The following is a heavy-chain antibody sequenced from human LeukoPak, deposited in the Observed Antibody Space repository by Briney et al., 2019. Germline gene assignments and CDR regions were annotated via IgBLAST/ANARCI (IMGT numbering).Heavy chain of an antibody. CDR3: AREEYCSGGSCYPRHHFDH. J-gene: IGHJ4*02. V-gene: IGHV1-69*05. CDR1: GGTFSSYI. CDR2: INPIFGTA. D-gene: IGHD2-15*01. Sequence: GSSVKVSCKVSGGTFSSYIITWVRQAPGQGLEWMGGINPIFGTASYAQKFRGRVTFTTDESTSTAYMELTSLKAEDTAVYYCAREEYCSGGSCYPRHHFDHWGQGTLVTVSS.